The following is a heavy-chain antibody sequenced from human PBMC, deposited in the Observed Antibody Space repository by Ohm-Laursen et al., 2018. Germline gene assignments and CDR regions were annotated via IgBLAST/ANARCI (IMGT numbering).Heavy chain of an antibody. Sequence: SLRLSCAASGFTFSISGMTWVRQAPGKGLEWVSGISVSGSSTDYADSVKGRFTISRDNSKNTLYLQMNSLRAEDTAVYYCAKGQGAFDIWGQGTMVTVSS. V-gene: IGHV3-23*01. CDR2: ISVSGSST. J-gene: IGHJ3*02. CDR1: GFTFSISG. CDR3: AKGQGAFDI.